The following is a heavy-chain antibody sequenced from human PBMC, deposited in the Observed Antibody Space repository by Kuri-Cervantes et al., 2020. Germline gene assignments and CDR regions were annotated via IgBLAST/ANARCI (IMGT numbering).Heavy chain of an antibody. Sequence: GESLKISCAASGFTFSDNYMSWVRQAPGKGLEWVGFIRNKANGGTTQYAASVRGRFTISRDDSKSIAYLQMNSLKSEDTAVYYCTREEVRPVVEEIVEVVAATGFDQWGPGTLVTVSS. CDR1: GFTFSDNY. V-gene: IGHV3-71*01. D-gene: IGHD2-15*01. CDR3: TREEVRPVVEEIVEVVAATGFDQ. J-gene: IGHJ4*02. CDR2: IRNKANGGTT.